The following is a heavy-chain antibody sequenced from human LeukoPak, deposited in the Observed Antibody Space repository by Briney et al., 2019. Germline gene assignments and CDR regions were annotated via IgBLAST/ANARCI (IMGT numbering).Heavy chain of an antibody. D-gene: IGHD2-2*01. CDR1: GFTFSSYA. J-gene: IGHJ4*02. V-gene: IGHV3-30-3*01. CDR2: ISYDGSNK. CDR3: ARDHCSSTSCYFDY. Sequence: GGSLRLSCAASGFTFSSYAMHWVRQAPGKGLEWVAVISYDGSNKYYADSVKGRFTISRDNSKNTLYLQMNSLRAEDTAVYYCARDHCSSTSCYFDYWGRGTLVTVSS.